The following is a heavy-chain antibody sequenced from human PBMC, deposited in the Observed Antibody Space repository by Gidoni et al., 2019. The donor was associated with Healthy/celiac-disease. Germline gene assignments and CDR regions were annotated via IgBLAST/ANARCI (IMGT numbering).Heavy chain of an antibody. CDR1: GGPISRGDYY. CDR2: IYYSGST. D-gene: IGHD3-9*01. Sequence: QVQLQESGPGLVKPSQTLSLTSTVSGGPISRGDYYWGWIRRPPGKGLGGIGYIYYSGSTYYNPSLKSRVTISVDTSKNQFSLKLSSVTAADTAVYYCARAGGDVLRYSARGFDIWGQGTMVTVSS. V-gene: IGHV4-30-4*01. CDR3: ARAGGDVLRYSARGFDI. J-gene: IGHJ3*02.